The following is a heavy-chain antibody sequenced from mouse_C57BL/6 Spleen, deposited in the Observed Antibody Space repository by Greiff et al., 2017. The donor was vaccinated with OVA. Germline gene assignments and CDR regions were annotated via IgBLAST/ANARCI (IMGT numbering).Heavy chain of an antibody. D-gene: IGHD1-1*01. CDR1: GYTFTDYE. J-gene: IGHJ1*03. CDR2: IDPETGGT. V-gene: IGHV1-15*01. Sequence: VQVVESGAELVRPGASVTLSCKASGYTFTDYEMPWVKQTPVHGLEWIGAIDPETGGTAYNQKFKGKAILTADKSSSTAYMELRSLTSEDSAVYYCALHYGSSPYWYFDVWGTGTTVTVSS. CDR3: ALHYGSSPYWYFDV.